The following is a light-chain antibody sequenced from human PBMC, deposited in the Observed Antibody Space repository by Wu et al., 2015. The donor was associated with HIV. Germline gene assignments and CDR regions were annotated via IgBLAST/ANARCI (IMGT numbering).Light chain of an antibody. J-gene: IGKJ1*01. CDR2: GAS. CDR3: QQYGRSPLWT. V-gene: IGKV3-20*01. Sequence: EIVLTQSPGTLSLSPGERVTLSCRASQSVSSSYLAWYQQKPGQAPRLLMYGASSRATGIPDRFSGSGSGTDFTLTIGRLEPEDFAVYYCQQYGRSPLWTFGQGTKVEIK. CDR1: QSVSSSY.